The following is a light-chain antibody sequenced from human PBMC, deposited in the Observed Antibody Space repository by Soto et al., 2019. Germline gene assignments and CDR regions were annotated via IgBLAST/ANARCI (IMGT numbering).Light chain of an antibody. J-gene: IGLJ1*01. V-gene: IGLV2-14*01. CDR1: SSDVGGYNY. Sequence: QSALTQPASVSGSPGQSITISCTGTSSDVGGYNYVSWCQQHPGKAPKLIIYEVSNRPSGVSYRFSGSKSGNTASLTISGLQAEDEADYYCSSYTSYSTNVFGAGTKVTVL. CDR3: SSYTSYSTNV. CDR2: EVS.